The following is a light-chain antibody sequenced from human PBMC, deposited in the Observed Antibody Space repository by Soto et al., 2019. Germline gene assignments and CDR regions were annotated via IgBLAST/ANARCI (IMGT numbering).Light chain of an antibody. CDR1: KIGAKT. J-gene: IGLJ1*01. V-gene: IGLV3-21*02. CDR2: DDK. CDR3: HVWDSSSEHYV. Sequence: SSELTQPPSVSLAPGQTARITCEGTKIGAKTVHWYHQKPGQAPVLVVFDDKDRPSGIPERFSGSNSGNTATLTISKVEVGDEADYFCHVWDSSSEHYVFGPGTKLTVL.